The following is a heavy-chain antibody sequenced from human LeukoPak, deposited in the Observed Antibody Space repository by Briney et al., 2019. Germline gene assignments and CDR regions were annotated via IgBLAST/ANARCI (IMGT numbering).Heavy chain of an antibody. V-gene: IGHV3-30*02. J-gene: IGHJ4*02. CDR1: GFTFSNYG. CDR3: TKDRSVMIKYGAVPTDH. CDR2: IRYDGANQ. Sequence: GGSLRLSCATSGFTFSNYGMQWVRQAPGKGLEWVAFIRYDGANQYYADSVKGRFTVSRDNSKNTLYLRMRTLRADDTAVYYCTKDRSVMIKYGAVPTDHWGQGTQVTVSS. D-gene: IGHD3-16*01.